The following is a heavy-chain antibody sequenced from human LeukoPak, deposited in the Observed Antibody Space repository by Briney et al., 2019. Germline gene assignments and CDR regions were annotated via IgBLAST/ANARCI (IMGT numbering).Heavy chain of an antibody. D-gene: IGHD6-19*01. CDR2: ISAYNGNT. J-gene: IGHJ4*02. CDR1: GYTFTSYG. CDR3: ARDKDMGAVAGTFDY. Sequence: ALVKVSCKASGYTFTSYGISWVRQAPGQGLEWMGWISAYNGNTNYAQKLQGRVTMTTDTSTSTAYMELRSLRSDDTAVYYCARDKDMGAVAGTFDYWGQGTLVTVSS. V-gene: IGHV1-18*01.